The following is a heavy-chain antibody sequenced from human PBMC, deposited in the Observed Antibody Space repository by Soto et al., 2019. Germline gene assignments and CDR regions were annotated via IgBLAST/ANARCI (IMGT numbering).Heavy chain of an antibody. CDR1: GGTFSSYA. V-gene: IGHV1-69*13. D-gene: IGHD5-12*01. CDR2: IIPIFGTA. J-gene: IGHJ6*02. Sequence: GASVKVSCKASGGTFSSYAISWVRHAPGQGLEWMGGIIPIFGTANYAQKFQGRVTITADESTSTAYMELSSLRSEDTAVYYCARGLYVEMATLLYYYYYGMDVWGQGTTVTVSS. CDR3: ARGLYVEMATLLYYYYYGMDV.